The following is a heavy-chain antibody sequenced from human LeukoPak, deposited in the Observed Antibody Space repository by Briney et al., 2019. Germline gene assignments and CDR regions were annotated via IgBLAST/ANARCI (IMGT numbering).Heavy chain of an antibody. V-gene: IGHV4-59*08. CDR2: IYYSGST. CDR1: GASISSWY. Sequence: SETLSLTCTVSGASISSWYWSWIRQPPGKGLEWIGYIYYSGSTNYNPSLKSRVTISEDTSKNQFSLKLSSVTAADTAVYYCARHAGGGRYYVPFDYWGQGTLVTVSS. J-gene: IGHJ4*02. CDR3: ARHAGGGRYYVPFDY. D-gene: IGHD1-26*01.